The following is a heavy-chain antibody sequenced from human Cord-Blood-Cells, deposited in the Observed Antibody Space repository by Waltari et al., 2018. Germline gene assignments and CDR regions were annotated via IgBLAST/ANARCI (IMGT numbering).Heavy chain of an antibody. J-gene: IGHJ4*02. CDR1: GGSISSYY. Sequence: QVQLQESGPGLVKPSETLSLTCTVSGGSISSYYWSWIRQPPGKGLEWTGYIYYRGSTNYNPSLKSRVTISVDTSKNQFSLKLSSVTAADTAVYYCARFADTAMIKLDYWGQGTLVTVSS. CDR2: IYYRGST. CDR3: ARFADTAMIKLDY. D-gene: IGHD5-18*01. V-gene: IGHV4-59*01.